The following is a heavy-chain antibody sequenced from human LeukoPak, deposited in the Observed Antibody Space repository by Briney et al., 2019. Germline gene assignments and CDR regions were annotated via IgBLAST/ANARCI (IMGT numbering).Heavy chain of an antibody. D-gene: IGHD1-26*01. CDR3: ARANSGEWELNAFDI. V-gene: IGHV1-18*01. Sequence: ASVKVSCKASGYTFTSYGISWVRQAPGQGLEWMVWISAYNGNTNYAQKLQGRVTMTTDTSTSTAYMELRSLRSDDTAVYYCARANSGEWELNAFDIWGQGTMVTVSS. CDR1: GYTFTSYG. CDR2: ISAYNGNT. J-gene: IGHJ3*02.